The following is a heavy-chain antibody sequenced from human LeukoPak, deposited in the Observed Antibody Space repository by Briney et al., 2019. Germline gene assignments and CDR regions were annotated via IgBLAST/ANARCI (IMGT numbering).Heavy chain of an antibody. CDR3: ARATARYSNYGWFDP. J-gene: IGHJ5*02. CDR2: IYYSGST. V-gene: IGHV4-31*03. Sequence: SETLSLTCTVSGGSISSGGYYWRWIRQHPGKGLEWIGYIYYSGSTYYNPSLKSRVTISVDTSKNQFSLKLSSVTAADTAVYYCARATARYSNYGWFDPWGQGTLVTVSS. CDR1: GGSISSGGYY. D-gene: IGHD4-11*01.